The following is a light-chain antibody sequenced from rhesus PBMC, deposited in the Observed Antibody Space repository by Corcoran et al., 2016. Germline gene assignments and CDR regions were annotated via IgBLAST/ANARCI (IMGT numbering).Light chain of an antibody. J-gene: IGKJ4*01. CDR1: QGIHQE. V-gene: IGKV1-94*01. CDR3: LQDYTTPLT. Sequence: DIQMAQSPSSLSASVGDRVTVTCRASQGIHQELSWYQQKPGKAPTLLNYSASSLQKGVSFRFSGSGSGTDYTLPISSLQPEDVATYYCLQDYTTPLTFGGGTKVEIK. CDR2: SAS.